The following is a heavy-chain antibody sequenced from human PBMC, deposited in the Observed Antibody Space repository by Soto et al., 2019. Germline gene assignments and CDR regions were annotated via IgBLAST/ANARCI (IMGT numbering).Heavy chain of an antibody. CDR2: INQYGTTT. D-gene: IGHD1-7*01. CDR1: GFSFSADA. J-gene: IGHJ6*02. V-gene: IGHV3-64D*08. CDR3: GTGRTINWDYPGIDV. Sequence: EVQLVESGRGLVQPGGSLTLSCSASGFSFSADAMHWVRQAPGQGPEYVSVINQYGTTTFYADSVKGRFTISRDNSSRTLYLLITSLTSEDTGVYYFGTGRTINWDYPGIDVWGQGTTVTVSS.